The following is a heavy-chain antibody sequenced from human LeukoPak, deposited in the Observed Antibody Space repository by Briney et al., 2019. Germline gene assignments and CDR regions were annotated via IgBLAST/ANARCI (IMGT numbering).Heavy chain of an antibody. CDR1: GDSISSSDYY. CDR2: ISYSGST. CDR3: ARGSRRLADFHY. J-gene: IGHJ4*02. Sequence: SETLSLTCAVSGDSISSSDYYWGWIRQPPGKGLGWIGTISYSGSTYYNPSLQSRVTISVDTSKNQFSLELSSGIAADTAVYYCARGSRRLADFHYWGQGTLVTVSS. D-gene: IGHD1-26*01. V-gene: IGHV4-39*01.